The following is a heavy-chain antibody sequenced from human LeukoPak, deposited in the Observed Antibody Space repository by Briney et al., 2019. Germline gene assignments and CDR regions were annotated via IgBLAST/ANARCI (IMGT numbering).Heavy chain of an antibody. D-gene: IGHD3-16*02. J-gene: IGHJ6*04. V-gene: IGHV4-34*01. CDR1: GGSFSGYY. Sequence: PSETLSLTCAVYGGSFSGYYWSWIRQPPGKGLEWIGEINHSGSTNYNPSLKSRVTISVDTSKNQFSLKLSSVTAADTAVYYCARKQSFRSYPDYYYGMDVWGKGTTVTVSS. CDR3: ARKQSFRSYPDYYYGMDV. CDR2: INHSGST.